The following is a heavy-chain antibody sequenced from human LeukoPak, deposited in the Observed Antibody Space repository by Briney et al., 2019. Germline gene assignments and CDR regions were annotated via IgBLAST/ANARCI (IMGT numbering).Heavy chain of an antibody. J-gene: IGHJ4*02. Sequence: GGSLTLSCAASGFTFSSYAMSWVRQPPGKGLDWVSTITGSGGSTYYEYSVKGRFTISRDNSKNTLYLQMHSLRAEDTAIYYCAKSRGWDDFDYWGQGTLVTVSS. CDR2: ITGSGGST. CDR3: AKSRGWDDFDY. V-gene: IGHV3-23*01. CDR1: GFTFSSYA. D-gene: IGHD3-22*01.